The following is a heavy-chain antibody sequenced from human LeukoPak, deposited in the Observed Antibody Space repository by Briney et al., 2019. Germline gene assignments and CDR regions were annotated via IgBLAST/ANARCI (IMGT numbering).Heavy chain of an antibody. CDR1: GFTFSDYY. V-gene: IGHV3-11*01. CDR3: AREPIAVAAPYFDY. D-gene: IGHD6-19*01. CDR2: ISSSGSTI. J-gene: IGHJ4*02. Sequence: GGSLRLSCAASGFTFSDYYMSWIRQAPGKGLEWVSYISSSGSTIYYADSVKGRFTISRDNAKNSLYLQMNSLRAEDTAVYYCAREPIAVAAPYFDYWGQGTLVTVFS.